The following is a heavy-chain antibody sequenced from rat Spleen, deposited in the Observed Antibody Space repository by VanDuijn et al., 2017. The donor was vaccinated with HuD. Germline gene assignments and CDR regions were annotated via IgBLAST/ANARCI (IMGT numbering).Heavy chain of an antibody. CDR1: GFTFSNYG. CDR2: ISYDGSST. CDR3: ARHGVNYGAYNWFAY. J-gene: IGHJ3*01. V-gene: IGHV5-29*01. D-gene: IGHD1-11*01. Sequence: EVQLVESGGGLVQPGRSLKLSCAASGFTFSNYGMHWCRPAPTKGLEWVATISYDGSSTYYRDSVKGRFTISRDNAKTTLYRQMDSLMSEDTATYYCARHGVNYGAYNWFAYWGQGTVVTVSS.